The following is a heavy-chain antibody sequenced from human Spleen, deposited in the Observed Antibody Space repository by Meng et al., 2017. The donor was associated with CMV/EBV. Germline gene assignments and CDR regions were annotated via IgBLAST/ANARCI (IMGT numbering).Heavy chain of an antibody. CDR1: GFTFSSYA. D-gene: IGHD2/OR15-2a*01. CDR3: AKGESFDV. CDR2: TSYDGSNK. Sequence: GESLKISCAASGFTFSSYAMHWVRQAPGKGLDWVAVTSYDGSNKYYADSLKGRFTISRDNSKDTLYLQMNSLRAEDTAVYYCAKGESFDVWGQGTTVTVSS. V-gene: IGHV3-30*04. J-gene: IGHJ6*02.